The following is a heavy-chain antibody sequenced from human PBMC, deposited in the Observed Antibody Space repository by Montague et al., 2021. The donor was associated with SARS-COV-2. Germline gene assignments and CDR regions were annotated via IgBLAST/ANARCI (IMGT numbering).Heavy chain of an antibody. D-gene: IGHD2-15*01. CDR2: TYYSGST. V-gene: IGHV4-31*03. Sequence: TLSLTCTVSGGSISSGGYYWSWIRQHPGKGLEWTGYTYYSGSTYYNPSLKSRVTISVDTSKNQFSLKLSSVTAADTAVYYCARVLGGYCSGGSCYRGWYFDLWGRGTLVTVSS. CDR1: GGSISSGGYY. J-gene: IGHJ2*01. CDR3: ARVLGGYCSGGSCYRGWYFDL.